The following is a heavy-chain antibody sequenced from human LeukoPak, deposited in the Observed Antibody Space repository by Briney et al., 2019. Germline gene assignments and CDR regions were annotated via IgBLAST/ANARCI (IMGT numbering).Heavy chain of an antibody. CDR3: ARGGGLDV. J-gene: IGHJ6*02. D-gene: IGHD3-16*01. CDR1: GFTSRTSS. Sequence: GGSLRLSCAASGFTSRTSSMNWARQAPGKGLEWVASINHNGNVNYYVDSVKGRFTISRDNAKNSLYLQMSNLRAEDTAVYFCARGGGLDVWGQGATVTVSS. V-gene: IGHV3-7*03. CDR2: INHNGNVN.